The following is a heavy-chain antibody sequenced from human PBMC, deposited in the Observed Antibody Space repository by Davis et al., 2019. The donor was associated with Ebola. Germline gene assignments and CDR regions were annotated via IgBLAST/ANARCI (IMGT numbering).Heavy chain of an antibody. CDR2: INGDATST. CDR3: AKSPGGYYND. D-gene: IGHD1-26*01. J-gene: IGHJ4*02. V-gene: IGHV3-74*01. Sequence: PGGSLRLSCAASGFIFSNDWMHWVRQAPGKGLMWVSRINGDATSTAYADSVRGRFTISRDNAKNTLYLQMDSLRAEDTAVYFCAKSPGGYYNDWGQGTLVTVSS. CDR1: GFIFSNDW.